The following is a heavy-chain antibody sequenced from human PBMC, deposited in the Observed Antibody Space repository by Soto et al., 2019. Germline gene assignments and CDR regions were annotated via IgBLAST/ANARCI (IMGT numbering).Heavy chain of an antibody. J-gene: IGHJ4*02. V-gene: IGHV1-18*01. CDR1: GYTFASYG. D-gene: IGHD2-21*02. Sequence: QVQLVQSGGEVRKPGASVRVSCKADGYTFASYGISWVRQAPGQGLEWMGWVSPYNRYTNYAQKFQGRVTMTTDTSTNTAYMTLRGLRSDDTAVYYCARDALSYCGGDCYFGDWGQGTLVSVSS. CDR2: VSPYNRYT. CDR3: ARDALSYCGGDCYFGD.